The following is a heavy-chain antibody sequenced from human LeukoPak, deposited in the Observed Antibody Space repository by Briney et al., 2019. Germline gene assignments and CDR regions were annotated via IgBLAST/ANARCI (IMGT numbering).Heavy chain of an antibody. D-gene: IGHD4-17*01. V-gene: IGHV4-39*06. Sequence: SETLSLTCTVSDGSISGTPYFWGWFRQPPGKGPEWIGNIHYSGIVYYNPSLRSRATISVDTSKNQFPLRLSSMTAADTAVYFCARVTKYDNSRDNSYMDVWGKGTTVTVSS. CDR2: IHYSGIV. CDR3: ARVTKYDNSRDNSYMDV. J-gene: IGHJ6*03. CDR1: DGSISGTPYF.